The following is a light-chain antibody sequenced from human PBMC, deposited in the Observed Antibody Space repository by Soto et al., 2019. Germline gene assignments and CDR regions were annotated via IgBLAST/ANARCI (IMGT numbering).Light chain of an antibody. Sequence: QSALTQPASVSGFPGQSITISCTGTSSDVGSYNLVSWYQQHPGKAPKPMIYAGSTRPSGVSNRFSGSKSGNTASLTISGLQAEDEASYYCCSYAGSRVFGGGTTLTVL. V-gene: IGLV2-23*01. CDR2: AGS. J-gene: IGLJ2*01. CDR1: SSDVGSYNL. CDR3: CSYAGSRV.